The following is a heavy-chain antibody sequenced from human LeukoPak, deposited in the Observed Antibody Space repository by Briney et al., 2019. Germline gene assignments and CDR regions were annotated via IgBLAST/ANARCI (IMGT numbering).Heavy chain of an antibody. V-gene: IGHV1-8*03. D-gene: IGHD3-3*01. CDR2: MNPNSGNT. CDR3: ARGRSYDFWSGYYGNFDY. CDR1: GYTFTSYD. Sequence: ASVKVSCKASGYTFTSYDINWVRQATGQGLEWMGWMNPNSGNTGYAQKFQGRVTITRNTSISTAYMELSSLRSEDTAVYYCARGRSYDFWSGYYGNFDYWGQGTLVTVSS. J-gene: IGHJ4*02.